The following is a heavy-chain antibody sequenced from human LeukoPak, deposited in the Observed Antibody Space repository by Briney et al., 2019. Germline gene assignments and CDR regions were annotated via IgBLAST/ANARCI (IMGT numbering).Heavy chain of an antibody. D-gene: IGHD3-10*01. CDR2: INHSGST. CDR1: GGSFSGYY. V-gene: IGHV4-34*01. CDR3: ASAGFSLFDF. Sequence: PSETLSLTCAVYGGSFSGYYWRWIRQPPGKGLVWFGEINHSGSTKYNPPLKTRVTISGHTSKNQLSLNLSCVTAGDAGVFYCASAGFSLFDFWGQETLVSVFS. J-gene: IGHJ4*02.